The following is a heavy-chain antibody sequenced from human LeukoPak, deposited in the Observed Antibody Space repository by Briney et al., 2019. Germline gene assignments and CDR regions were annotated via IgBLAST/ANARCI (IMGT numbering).Heavy chain of an antibody. CDR3: ARDCSGAVCSFDY. J-gene: IGHJ4*02. V-gene: IGHV1-8*01. Sequence: ASVKVSCKASGYTFTSYDINWVRQATGQGLEWMGWMNPNSGNTGYAQKFQGRVTMTRNTSISTAYMELRSLRSDDTAVYYCARDCSGAVCSFDYWGQGTLVTVSS. CDR1: GYTFTSYD. CDR2: MNPNSGNT. D-gene: IGHD2-15*01.